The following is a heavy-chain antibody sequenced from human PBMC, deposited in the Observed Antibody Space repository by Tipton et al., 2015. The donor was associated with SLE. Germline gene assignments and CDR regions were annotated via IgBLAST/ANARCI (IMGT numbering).Heavy chain of an antibody. CDR3: ASQKSGWDDY. Sequence: TLSLTCAVYGGSFSGYYWSWIRQPPGKGLEWIGEINHSGSTNYNPSLKSRATISVDTSKNQFSLKLSSVTAADTAVYYCASQKSGWDDYWGQGTLVTVSS. CDR2: INHSGST. CDR1: GGSFSGYY. D-gene: IGHD6-19*01. J-gene: IGHJ4*02. V-gene: IGHV4-34*01.